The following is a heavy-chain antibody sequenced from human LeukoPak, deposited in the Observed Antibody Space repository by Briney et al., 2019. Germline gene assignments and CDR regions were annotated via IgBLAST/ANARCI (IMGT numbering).Heavy chain of an antibody. CDR3: ARHTISYDSSSSRFDP. Sequence: GESLKISCKCSGYSFTSYWIGWVRQLPGKGLEWMGIIYPGDSNTRYSPSFQGQVTISADKSISTVYLQWSSLEASDTAMYYCARHTISYDSSSSRFDPWGQGTLVTVSS. V-gene: IGHV5-51*01. CDR2: IYPGDSNT. J-gene: IGHJ5*02. CDR1: GYSFTSYW. D-gene: IGHD3-22*01.